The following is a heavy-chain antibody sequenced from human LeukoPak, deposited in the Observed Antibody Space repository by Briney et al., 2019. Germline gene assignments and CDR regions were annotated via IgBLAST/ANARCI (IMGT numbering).Heavy chain of an antibody. V-gene: IGHV3-23*01. CDR3: AKVKFYFDN. Sequence: GGSRRPSVAASGFGFSSMAMGWVRQAPGKGLEWVSHISHDGGSTYYADSVKGRFTISRDNSKNTLYLQMSSLKDEDTAIYYCAKVKFYFDNWGQGTLVTASS. J-gene: IGHJ4*02. CDR1: GFGFSSMA. CDR2: ISHDGGST.